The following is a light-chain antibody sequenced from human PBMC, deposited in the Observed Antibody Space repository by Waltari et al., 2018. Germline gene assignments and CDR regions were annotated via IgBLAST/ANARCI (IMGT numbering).Light chain of an antibody. V-gene: IGKV1-5*03. CDR1: QSLSNW. J-gene: IGKJ1*01. CDR2: KAS. Sequence: DIQMTQSPSTLSASVGDRVTITCRASQSLSNWLAWYQQKPGKAPKVLIYKASTLESGVPSRFSGSGSATECTLTISSLQPDDFATYYCQQYRNLWTFGQGTKVEIK. CDR3: QQYRNLWT.